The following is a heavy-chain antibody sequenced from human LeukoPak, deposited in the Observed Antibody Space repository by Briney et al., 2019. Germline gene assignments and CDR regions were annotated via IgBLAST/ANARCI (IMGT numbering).Heavy chain of an antibody. CDR1: GGFISSYY. D-gene: IGHD3-10*01. J-gene: IGHJ4*02. CDR3: ARTAKYYYGSETYYFFDY. Sequence: SETLSLTCTVSGGFISSYYWSWIRQPPGKGLEWIGYIYYSGSTNYNPSLKSRVTISLDTSQNQFSLKLTSVTPADTAVYYCARTAKYYYGSETYYFFDYWGQGTLVTVSS. CDR2: IYYSGST. V-gene: IGHV4-59*01.